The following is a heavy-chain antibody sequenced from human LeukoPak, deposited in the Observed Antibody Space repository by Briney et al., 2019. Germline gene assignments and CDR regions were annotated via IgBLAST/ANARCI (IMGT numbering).Heavy chain of an antibody. CDR1: GYAFTSYY. CDR2: INPSGGST. Sequence: ASVKVSCKASGYAFTSYYMHWVRQAPGQGLEWMGIINPSGGSTSYAQKFQGRVTMTRDTPISTAYMELSRLRSDDTAVYYCARDAVKPRAFDYWGQGTLVTVSS. V-gene: IGHV1-46*01. CDR3: ARDAVKPRAFDY. D-gene: IGHD3-16*02. J-gene: IGHJ4*02.